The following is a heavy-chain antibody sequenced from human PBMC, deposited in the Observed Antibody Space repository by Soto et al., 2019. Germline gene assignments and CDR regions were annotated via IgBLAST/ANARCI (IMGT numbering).Heavy chain of an antibody. CDR2: ISGSGDTT. V-gene: IGHV3-23*01. CDR3: AKEVGGISWYYFGY. D-gene: IGHD6-13*01. Sequence: EVHLLESGGGLVQPGGSLKLSCTTSGFTFRSYAMSWVRQAPGKGLEWVSGISGSGDTTYYADSVKGRFTISRDNSRNTLFLQLNSLRAEDTAVYYCAKEVGGISWYYFGYWGQGTLVTVSS. CDR1: GFTFRSYA. J-gene: IGHJ4*02.